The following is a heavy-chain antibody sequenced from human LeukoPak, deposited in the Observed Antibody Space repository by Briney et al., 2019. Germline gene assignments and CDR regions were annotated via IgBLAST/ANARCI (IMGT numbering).Heavy chain of an antibody. CDR1: GFPFSSYA. V-gene: IGHV3-30-3*01. D-gene: IGHD2-2*02. Sequence: HWGVLRLSCAASGFPFSSYAMHWVRQTPGKGLEWVAAISYDGSDKYYADSVKGRFTISRDNSKNTLYLQMNSLRAEDTAVSYCARGGYCSSSNCYTKAFDPWGQGTLVTVSS. J-gene: IGHJ5*02. CDR2: ISYDGSDK. CDR3: ARGGYCSSSNCYTKAFDP.